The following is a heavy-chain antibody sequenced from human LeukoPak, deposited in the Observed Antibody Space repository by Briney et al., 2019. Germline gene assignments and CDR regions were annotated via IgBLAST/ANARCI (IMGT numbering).Heavy chain of an antibody. J-gene: IGHJ3*02. CDR2: IYEGEDI. D-gene: IGHD3/OR15-3a*01. Sequence: GGSLRLSCAALGFTVSRTYMRWVRQAPGKGLEWVSVIYEGEDIYYADSVRGRFAISRDNSKNTVYLQMNGLRGEDTAVYYCARDHSGTGTGFDIWGQGTMVTVSS. V-gene: IGHV3-66*01. CDR1: GFTVSRTY. CDR3: ARDHSGTGTGFDI.